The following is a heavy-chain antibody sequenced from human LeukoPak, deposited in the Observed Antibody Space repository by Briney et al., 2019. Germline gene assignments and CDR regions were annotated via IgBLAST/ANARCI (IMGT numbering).Heavy chain of an antibody. V-gene: IGHV1-69-2*01. CDR3: ARDSLISSREDY. CDR1: GYTFTDYY. J-gene: IGHJ4*02. CDR2: VDPEDGET. Sequence: ATVKISCKVSGYTFTDYYMHWVQQAPGKGLEWMGLVDPEDGETIYAEKFQGRVTITADTSTDTAYMELSSLRSDDTAVYYCARDSLISSREDYWGQGTLVTVSS. D-gene: IGHD6-13*01.